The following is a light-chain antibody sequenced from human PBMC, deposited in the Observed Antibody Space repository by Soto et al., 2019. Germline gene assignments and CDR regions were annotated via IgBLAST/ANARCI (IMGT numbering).Light chain of an antibody. CDR3: QQGYSSLVIT. CDR1: QSISNY. J-gene: IGKJ5*01. Sequence: DIQMPQYPSSLSASVRDRLTIHCRASQSISNYLDWYQQKPGKAPRLLIYAASSLLSGVPSRFSGSGSGTDFTLTISSLQPEDFATYYCQQGYSSLVITFGQGTRLEIK. V-gene: IGKV1-39*01. CDR2: AAS.